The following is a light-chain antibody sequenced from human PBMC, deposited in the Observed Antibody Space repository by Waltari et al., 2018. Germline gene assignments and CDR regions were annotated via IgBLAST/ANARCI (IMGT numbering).Light chain of an antibody. Sequence: DIVMTQSPFSLPVTPGEPASISCRSSQSLLHMNGNNYLDWYLQKPGQSPQLLIYLGSNRASGVPDRFSASGSGTDFTLKISRVEAEDVAVYYCMQSLLALWTFGQGTKVEIK. CDR2: LGS. CDR1: QSLLHMNGNNY. J-gene: IGKJ1*01. CDR3: MQSLLALWT. V-gene: IGKV2-28*01.